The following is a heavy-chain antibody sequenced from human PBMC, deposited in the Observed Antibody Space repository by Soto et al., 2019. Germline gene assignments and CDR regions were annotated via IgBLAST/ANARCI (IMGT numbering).Heavy chain of an antibody. Sequence: ASVKVSCKAPGYTFVNYGISWVRQAPGQGLEWMGWTTAYNGNSNYAQKFQNRVTMTTDSSTSTVYMELRSLRSDDTAVYYCARGRLCSRTNCYVDSMDIWGQGTTVTVSS. J-gene: IGHJ6*02. V-gene: IGHV1-18*01. D-gene: IGHD2-2*01. CDR3: ARGRLCSRTNCYVDSMDI. CDR2: TTAYNGNS. CDR1: GYTFVNYG.